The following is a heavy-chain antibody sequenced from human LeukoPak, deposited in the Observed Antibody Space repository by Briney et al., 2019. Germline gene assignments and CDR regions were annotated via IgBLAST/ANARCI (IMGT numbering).Heavy chain of an antibody. V-gene: IGHV3-30-3*01. D-gene: IGHD2-2*01. CDR2: ISYDGSNK. Sequence: PGGSLRLSCAASGFIFSSYAMHWVRQAPGKGLEWVAVISYDGSNKYYADSVKGRFTISRDNSKNTLYLQMNSLRAEDTAVYYCAGAIVVVPAASLDYWGQGTLVTVSS. J-gene: IGHJ4*02. CDR3: AGAIVVVPAASLDY. CDR1: GFIFSSYA.